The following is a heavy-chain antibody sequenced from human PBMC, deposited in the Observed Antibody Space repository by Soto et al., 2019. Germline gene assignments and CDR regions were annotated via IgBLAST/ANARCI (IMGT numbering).Heavy chain of an antibody. Sequence: SETLSLTCTVSGDSISTFYCGWMRQSQGKELEWIGYVYYTGSTNYNPSLKSRVTISVDRSKNQFSLKLTSANAADTAVYYCARGRTVRNYADDSSDYFYFFDYWGQGTQVTVSS. V-gene: IGHV4-59*01. J-gene: IGHJ4*02. CDR1: GDSISTFY. D-gene: IGHD3-22*01. CDR3: ARGRTVRNYADDSSDYFYFFDY. CDR2: VYYTGST.